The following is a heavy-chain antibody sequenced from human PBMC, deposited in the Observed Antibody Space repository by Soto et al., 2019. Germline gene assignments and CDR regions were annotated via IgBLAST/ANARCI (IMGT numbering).Heavy chain of an antibody. V-gene: IGHV1-8*01. CDR2: MNPNTGNT. CDR1: GYTFVDYD. Sequence: QVLLVQSGAEVKKPGASVKVSCEASGYTFVDYDINWVRQAAGQGLEWMGWMNPNTGNTAYAQKFQGRLTLTRDTSINTDYMELKGLTADDTATYYCARGFSSYSDHWAQGTHVTVSS. CDR3: ARGFSSYSDH. J-gene: IGHJ4*02. D-gene: IGHD6-13*01.